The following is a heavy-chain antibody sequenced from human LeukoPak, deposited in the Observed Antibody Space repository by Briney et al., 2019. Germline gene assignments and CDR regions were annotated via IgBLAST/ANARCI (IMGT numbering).Heavy chain of an antibody. D-gene: IGHD6-19*01. J-gene: IGHJ6*03. Sequence: QPGGSLRLSCAASGFTFSTYGMHWVRQAPGKGLEWVAVIWYDGSNKYYGDSVKGRFTISRDNSKNALYLQMNSLRVEDTAVYYCAKDQGSLYYYYMDAWGKGTTVTVSS. CDR1: GFTFSTYG. CDR3: AKDQGSLYYYYMDA. CDR2: IWYDGSNK. V-gene: IGHV3-33*06.